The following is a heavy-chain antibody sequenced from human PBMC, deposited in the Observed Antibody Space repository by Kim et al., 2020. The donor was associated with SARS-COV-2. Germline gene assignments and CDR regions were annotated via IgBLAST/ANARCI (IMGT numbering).Heavy chain of an antibody. J-gene: IGHJ5*02. CDR1: GGSISSSSYY. V-gene: IGHV4-39*01. CDR3: ARHERNRTYYDILTGYFSLNWFDP. Sequence: SETLSLTCTVSGGSISSSSYYWGWIRQPPGKGLEWIGSIYYSGSTYYNPSLKSRVTISVDTSKNQLSLKLSAVTAADTAVYYCARHERNRTYYDILTGYFSLNWFDPWGQGTLVTVSS. D-gene: IGHD3-9*01. CDR2: IYYSGST.